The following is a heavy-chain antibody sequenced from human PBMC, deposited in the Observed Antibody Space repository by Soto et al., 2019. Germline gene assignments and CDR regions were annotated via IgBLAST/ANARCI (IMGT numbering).Heavy chain of an antibody. CDR1: GGSISSSSYY. J-gene: IGHJ6*02. CDR2: IYYSGST. Sequence: SETLSLTCTVSGGSISSSSYYWGWIRQPPGKGLEWIGSIYYSGSTYYNQSLKSRVTISVDTSKNQFSLKLSSVTAADTAVYYCASKSHYYYYGMDVWGQGTTVTVSS. V-gene: IGHV4-39*01. CDR3: ASKSHYYYYGMDV.